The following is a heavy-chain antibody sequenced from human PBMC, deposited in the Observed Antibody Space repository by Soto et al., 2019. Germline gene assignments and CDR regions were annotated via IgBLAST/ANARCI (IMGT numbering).Heavy chain of an antibody. D-gene: IGHD1-7*01. J-gene: IGHJ4*02. Sequence: EVQLAESGGGMVQPGGSLRLSCVASGFTFSSYDMHWVRQAPGKGLEYVSSISSNGGTTYYGNSVKGRFTISRDNSKNTLYLQMGSLREKDMAVYYCVRRVSGNYDYWGQGTLVTVSS. CDR2: ISSNGGTT. CDR1: GFTFSSYD. V-gene: IGHV3-64*01. CDR3: VRRVSGNYDY.